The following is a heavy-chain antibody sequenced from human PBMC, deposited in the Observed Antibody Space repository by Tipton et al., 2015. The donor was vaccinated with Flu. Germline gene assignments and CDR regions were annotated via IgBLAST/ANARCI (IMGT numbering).Heavy chain of an antibody. CDR1: GFTFNTYG. V-gene: IGHV3-30*18. J-gene: IGHJ5*02. Sequence: AVSGFTFNTYGMHWVRQAPGKGLDWVAGISYDGSNEYFADSVKGRFTISRDNSKSTLYLQMNSLRLDDTAVYYCAKDPTPFGDLLVGNWFVPWSQGTLVTVSS. CDR3: AKDPTPFGDLLVGNWFVP. D-gene: IGHD3-10*01. CDR2: ISYDGSNE.